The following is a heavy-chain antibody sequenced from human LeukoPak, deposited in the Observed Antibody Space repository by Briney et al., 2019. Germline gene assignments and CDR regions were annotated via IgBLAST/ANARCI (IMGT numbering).Heavy chain of an antibody. CDR1: GFTFDDYA. D-gene: IGHD1-1*01. CDR3: AKGIGTNYYYGMDV. V-gene: IGHV3-9*01. J-gene: IGHJ6*02. Sequence: GGSLRLSCAASGFTFDDYAMHWVRQAPGKGLEWVSGISWNSGSIGSADSVKGRFTISRDNAKNSLYLQMNSLRAEDTALYYCAKGIGTNYYYGMDVWGQGTTVTVSS. CDR2: ISWNSGSI.